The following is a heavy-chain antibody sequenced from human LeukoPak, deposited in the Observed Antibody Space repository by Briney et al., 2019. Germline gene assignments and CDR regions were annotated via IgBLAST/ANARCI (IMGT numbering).Heavy chain of an antibody. V-gene: IGHV4-4*02. CDR3: ARSSGTYLIDY. D-gene: IGHD1-26*01. CDR1: GGSINTSNW. CDR2: IYHSGST. J-gene: IGHJ4*02. Sequence: SETLSLTCAASGGSINTSNWWSWVRRPPGKGLDWIGEIYHSGSTNYNPSLRSRVTISVDKSKNHFSLRLSSVTAADTAVYYCARSSGTYLIDYWGQGTLVTVSS.